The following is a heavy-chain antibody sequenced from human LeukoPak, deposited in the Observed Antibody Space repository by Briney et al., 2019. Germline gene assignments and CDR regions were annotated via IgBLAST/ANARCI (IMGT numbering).Heavy chain of an antibody. CDR1: GGSISSSSYY. Sequence: SETLSLTCTVSGGSISSSSYYWGWIRQPPGKGLEWIGSIYYSGSTYYNPSLKSRVTISVDTSKNQFSLKLSSVTAADTAVYYCARHLTKQGYFDYWGQGTLVTVSS. V-gene: IGHV4-39*01. J-gene: IGHJ4*02. D-gene: IGHD1-1*01. CDR3: ARHLTKQGYFDY. CDR2: IYYSGST.